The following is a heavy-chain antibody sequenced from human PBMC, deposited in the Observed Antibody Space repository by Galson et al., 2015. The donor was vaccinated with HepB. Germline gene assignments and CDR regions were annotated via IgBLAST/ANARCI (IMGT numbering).Heavy chain of an antibody. CDR1: GFSFTSYR. V-gene: IGHV5-51*01. D-gene: IGHD3-22*01. J-gene: IGHJ4*02. CDR2: IYPGDSDT. CDR3: ARSFVVITTMSNPYFDY. Sequence: QSGAEVKKPGESLKISCKGSGFSFTSYRIAWVRQMPGKGLEWMGIIYPGDSDTRYSPSFQGQVTISADKSISTAYLQWSSLKASDTAMYYCARSFVVITTMSNPYFDYWGQGTLVIVSS.